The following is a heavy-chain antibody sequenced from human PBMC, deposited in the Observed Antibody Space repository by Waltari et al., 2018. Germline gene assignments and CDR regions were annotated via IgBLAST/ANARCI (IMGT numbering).Heavy chain of an antibody. V-gene: IGHV1-2*06. Sequence: QVQLVQSGAEVKKPGASVKVSCKASGYTFTGYYMHWVRQAPGQGLEGMGRINPNSGGTNYAQKFKGRVTMTRDTSISTAYMELSRLRSDDTAVYYCARARNWNDDHAFDIWGQGTMVTVSS. CDR2: INPNSGGT. CDR1: GYTFTGYY. J-gene: IGHJ3*02. D-gene: IGHD1-1*01. CDR3: ARARNWNDDHAFDI.